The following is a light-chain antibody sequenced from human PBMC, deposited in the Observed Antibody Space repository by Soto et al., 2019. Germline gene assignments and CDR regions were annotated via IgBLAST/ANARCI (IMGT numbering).Light chain of an antibody. Sequence: QSALTQPASVSGSPGQSITISCTGTSSDVGGYNYVSWYQQHPGKAPTLMIYDVSNRPSGVSNRFSGSKSGNTASLTISGLQAEDEADYYRSSYTSSSTLVFGTGTKLTVL. J-gene: IGLJ1*01. CDR2: DVS. CDR1: SSDVGGYNY. V-gene: IGLV2-14*01. CDR3: SSYTSSSTLV.